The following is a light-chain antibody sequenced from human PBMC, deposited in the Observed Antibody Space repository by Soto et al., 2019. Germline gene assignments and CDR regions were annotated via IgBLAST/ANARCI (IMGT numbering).Light chain of an antibody. J-gene: IGLJ1*01. CDR1: SSDVGGYNC. Sequence: QSALTQPHSVSGSPGQSVTISCTGTSSDVGGYNCVSWYQQHPGNAPQLLIHEVSQRPSGVPDRFSGSKSGNTASLTISGLQAEDEADYFCCSHSASYTFVFGTGTKLTVL. CDR3: CSHSASYTFV. V-gene: IGLV2-11*01. CDR2: EVS.